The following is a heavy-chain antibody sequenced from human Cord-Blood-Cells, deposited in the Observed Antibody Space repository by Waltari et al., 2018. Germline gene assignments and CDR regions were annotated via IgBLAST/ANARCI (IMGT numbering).Heavy chain of an antibody. CDR3: ATSSSSSVGY. CDR1: GGSFSGYY. Sequence: QVQLQQWGAGLLKPSETLSLTCAVYGGSFSGYYWSWIRQPPGKGLEWIGEINHSGSTNYNPSLKSRVTISVDTSKNQFSLKLGSVTAADTAVYYCATSSSSSVGYWGQGTLVTVSS. V-gene: IGHV4-34*01. J-gene: IGHJ4*02. D-gene: IGHD6-6*01. CDR2: INHSGST.